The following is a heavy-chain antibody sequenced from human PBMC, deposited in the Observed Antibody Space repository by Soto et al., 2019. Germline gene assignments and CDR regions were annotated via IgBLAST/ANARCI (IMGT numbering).Heavy chain of an antibody. Sequence: QVQLVQSGAEVKKPGSSVKVSCKASGGTFSSYAISWVRQAPGQGLEWMGGIIPIFGTANYAQKFKGRVTITADESRTTAYMELSSLRSEDTAVYYCARDLDGMAKITGWYFDLWGRGTPVTVSS. CDR2: IIPIFGTA. CDR3: ARDLDGMAKITGWYFDL. V-gene: IGHV1-69*12. D-gene: IGHD5-12*01. J-gene: IGHJ2*01. CDR1: GGTFSSYA.